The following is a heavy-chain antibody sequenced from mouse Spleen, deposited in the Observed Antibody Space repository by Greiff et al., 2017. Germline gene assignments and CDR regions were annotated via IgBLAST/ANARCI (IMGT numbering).Heavy chain of an antibody. CDR3: AREGGYYYFDY. D-gene: IGHD2-3*01. CDR1: GYTFTSYT. J-gene: IGHJ2*01. V-gene: IGHV1-4*01. Sequence: QVQLQQSGAELARPGASVKMSCKASGYTFTSYTMHWVKQRPGKGLEWIGYINPSSGYTKYNQKFKDKATLTADKSSSPAYMQLSSLTSEDSAVYYCAREGGYYYFDYWGQGTTLTVSS. CDR2: INPSSGYT.